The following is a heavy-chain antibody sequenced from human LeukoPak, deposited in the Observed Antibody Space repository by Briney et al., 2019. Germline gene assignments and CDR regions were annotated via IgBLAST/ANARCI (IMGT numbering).Heavy chain of an antibody. CDR3: ARVSSSGWDYYYYYYMDV. J-gene: IGHJ6*03. CDR2: ISSSTTYI. CDR1: GFTFSPYT. D-gene: IGHD6-19*01. Sequence: GGSLRLSCAASGFTFSPYTMHWVRQAPGKGLEWVSSISSSTTYIYYADSLKGRFTVSRDNAKNSLYLQMNSLRAEDTAVYYCARVSSSGWDYYYYYYMDVWGKGTTVTVSS. V-gene: IGHV3-21*01.